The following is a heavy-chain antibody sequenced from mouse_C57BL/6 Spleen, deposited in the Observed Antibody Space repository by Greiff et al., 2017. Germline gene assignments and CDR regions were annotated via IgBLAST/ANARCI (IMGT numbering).Heavy chain of an antibody. V-gene: IGHV1-81*01. Sequence: VQLQQSGAELVRPGASVKLSCTASGYTFTSYGISWVKQRTGQGLEWIGEIYPRSGNTYYNEKFKGKATLTADKSSSTAYMELRSLTSEDSAVYFCARSYDGLMDYWGQGTSVTVSS. CDR3: ARSYDGLMDY. J-gene: IGHJ4*01. CDR1: GYTFTSYG. CDR2: IYPRSGNT. D-gene: IGHD2-3*01.